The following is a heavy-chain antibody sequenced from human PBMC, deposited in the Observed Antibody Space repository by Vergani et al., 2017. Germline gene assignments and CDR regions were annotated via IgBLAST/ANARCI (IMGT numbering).Heavy chain of an antibody. Sequence: QVQLQQWGGGLLKPSETLSLTCGVNGGSFTSYHWTWIRQSPGEGLEWVGDIDHTGRPDYNPSLKSRLTMSVDKSRNQFSLTLNSVTATDTAIYFCVRVNTETNGHLYYYYYMDVWGQGTAVTVS. CDR2: IDHTGRP. V-gene: IGHV4-34*01. CDR1: GGSFTSYH. J-gene: IGHJ6*03. D-gene: IGHD4-11*01. CDR3: VRVNTETNGHLYYYYYMDV.